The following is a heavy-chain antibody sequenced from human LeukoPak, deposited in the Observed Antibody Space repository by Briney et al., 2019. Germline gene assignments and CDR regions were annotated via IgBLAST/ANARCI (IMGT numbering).Heavy chain of an antibody. CDR3: ARGPPYIVVVTAIGFFDY. D-gene: IGHD2-21*02. V-gene: IGHV4-61*01. CDR2: IYYSGST. J-gene: IGHJ4*02. Sequence: SETLSLTCTVSGGSVSSGSYYWSWIRQPPGKGLEWIGYIYYSGSTYYNPSLKSRITISVDTSKNQFSLKLSSVTAADTAVYYCARGPPYIVVVTAIGFFDYWGQGTLVTVSS. CDR1: GGSVSSGSYY.